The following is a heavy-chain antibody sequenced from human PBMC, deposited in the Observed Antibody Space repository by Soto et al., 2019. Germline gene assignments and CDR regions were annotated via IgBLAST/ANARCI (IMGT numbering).Heavy chain of an antibody. CDR3: ARDRITKRGAGFDL. Sequence: QVQLVQSVAEVRKPGSSVKVSCKAPGGTFSTYIISWVRQATGQGLEWMGRIIPIPDVTNYAQKFQGRVTVNADRSTRTAYMELTGLKAGDTVVYYCARDRITKRGAGFDLWGQGTMVTVSS. CDR1: GGTFSTYI. J-gene: IGHJ3*01. V-gene: IGHV1-69*08. D-gene: IGHD3-3*01. CDR2: IIPIPDVT.